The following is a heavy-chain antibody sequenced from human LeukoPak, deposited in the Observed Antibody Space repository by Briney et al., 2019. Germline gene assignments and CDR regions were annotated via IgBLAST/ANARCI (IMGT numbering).Heavy chain of an antibody. CDR1: GGSISSGGYY. J-gene: IGHJ4*02. CDR3: AREGSTVTPFDF. CDR2: IYSDGST. D-gene: IGHD4-17*01. V-gene: IGHV4-61*02. Sequence: SETLSLTCTVSGGSISSGGYYWSWIRQPAGKGLEWIGRIYSDGSTNYNPSLKSRVTISVDTSKNQFSLKLSSVTAADTAVYYCAREGSTVTPFDFWGQGTLVTVSS.